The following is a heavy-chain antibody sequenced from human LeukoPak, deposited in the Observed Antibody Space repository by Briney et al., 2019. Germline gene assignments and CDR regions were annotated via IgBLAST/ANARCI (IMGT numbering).Heavy chain of an antibody. J-gene: IGHJ5*02. CDR2: IFPSGGEI. CDR1: GFTFSTFA. Sequence: GGSLRLSCAASGFTFSTFAMLWVRQPRGKGLEWVSSIFPSGGEIHYADSVRGRFTISRDNSKSTLSLQMNSLRAEDTAIYYCATYRQVLLPFEAWGQGTLVTVSS. D-gene: IGHD2-8*02. CDR3: ATYRQVLLPFEA. V-gene: IGHV3-23*01.